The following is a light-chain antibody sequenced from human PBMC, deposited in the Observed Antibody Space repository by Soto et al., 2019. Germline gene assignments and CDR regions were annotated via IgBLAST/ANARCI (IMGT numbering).Light chain of an antibody. CDR1: SSDVGGYNY. CDR2: EVS. CDR3: GSYPGSNIVI. J-gene: IGLJ2*01. V-gene: IGLV2-8*01. Sequence: QSALTQPPSASGSPGQSVTISCTGTSSDVGGYNYVSWYQQHPGKAPKLMIYEVSKRPSGVPDRFSGSKSGNTASLTVSGLQAEDEAAYYCGSYPGSNIVIFGGGTKLTVL.